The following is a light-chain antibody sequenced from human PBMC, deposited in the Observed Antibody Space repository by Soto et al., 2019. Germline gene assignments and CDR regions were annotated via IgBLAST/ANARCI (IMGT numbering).Light chain of an antibody. CDR2: DAS. CDR3: QQYDSLPFT. J-gene: IGKJ3*01. V-gene: IGKV1-33*01. CDR1: QTISVS. Sequence: IQMTQSPSTLSASVGDTVTITCRASQTISVSLAWYQQKPGKAPKLLIYDASNLETGVPSRFSGSGSGTDFTFTIRSLQPEDIATYFCQQYDSLPFTFGPGTKVDIK.